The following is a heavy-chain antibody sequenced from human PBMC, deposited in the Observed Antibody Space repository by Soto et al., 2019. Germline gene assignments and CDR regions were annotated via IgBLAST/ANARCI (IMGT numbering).Heavy chain of an antibody. Sequence: ASVKVSCKASGYTFTNNAIHWVRQAPGQSPESLGWINVANGNTEYSRNFQGRVTLTGDASADTAYMELSSLRSEDTAVYYCARRRYSTEKQNWFDPWGQGTLVTVSS. V-gene: IGHV1-3*01. CDR3: ARRRYSTEKQNWFDP. J-gene: IGHJ5*02. D-gene: IGHD6-13*01. CDR1: GYTFTNNA. CDR2: INVANGNT.